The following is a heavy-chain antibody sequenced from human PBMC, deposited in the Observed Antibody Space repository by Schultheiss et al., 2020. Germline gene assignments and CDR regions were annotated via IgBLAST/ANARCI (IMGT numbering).Heavy chain of an antibody. Sequence: SETLSLTCAVYGGSFSGYYWTWIRQPPGKGLEWIGEINHSGGSNYNPSLKSRVTISVDTSKNQFSLKLSSVTAADTAVYYCARQLGYSSGWSLDYWGQGTLVTVSS. J-gene: IGHJ4*02. CDR2: INHSGGS. D-gene: IGHD6-19*01. V-gene: IGHV4-34*01. CDR1: GGSFSGYY. CDR3: ARQLGYSSGWSLDY.